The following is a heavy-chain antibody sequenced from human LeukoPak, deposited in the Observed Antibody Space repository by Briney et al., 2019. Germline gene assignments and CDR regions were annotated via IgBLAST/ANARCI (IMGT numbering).Heavy chain of an antibody. Sequence: GGSLRLSCAASGFTFSSYGMHWVRQAPGKGLEWVSAISGSGGSTYYADSVKGRFTISRDNSKNTLYLQMNSLRAEDTAVYYCARRIAAAGTWKYYYCYMDVWGKGTTVTISS. V-gene: IGHV3-23*01. J-gene: IGHJ6*03. D-gene: IGHD6-13*01. CDR2: ISGSGGST. CDR1: GFTFSSYG. CDR3: ARRIAAAGTWKYYYCYMDV.